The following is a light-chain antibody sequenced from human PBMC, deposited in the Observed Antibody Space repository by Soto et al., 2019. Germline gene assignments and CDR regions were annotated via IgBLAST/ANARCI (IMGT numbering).Light chain of an antibody. CDR1: QGISSN. V-gene: IGKV1D-13*01. CDR3: QQFNNYPYI. Sequence: AIQLTQSPSSLSASVGDRVTITCRASQGISSNLAWYQQKPGKAPKLLIYDASSLKSGVPPRFSGSGSGTDFTLTISSLQPEDFATYHCQQFNNYPYIFGQGTKLEVE. J-gene: IGKJ2*01. CDR2: DAS.